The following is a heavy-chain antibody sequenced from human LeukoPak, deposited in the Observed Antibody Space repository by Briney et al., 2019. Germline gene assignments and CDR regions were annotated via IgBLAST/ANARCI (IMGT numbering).Heavy chain of an antibody. CDR1: GYSFTSYW. CDR2: IYPGDSDT. J-gene: IGHJ4*02. CDR3: ARPRDGYNYPLDY. D-gene: IGHD5-24*01. V-gene: IGHV5-51*01. Sequence: GESLKISCKGSGYSFTSYWIGWVRQMPGKGLEWMGIIYPGDSDTRYSPSFKGQVTISADNSISTAYLQWSSLKASDTAMSYCARPRDGYNYPLDYWGQGSLVTVYS.